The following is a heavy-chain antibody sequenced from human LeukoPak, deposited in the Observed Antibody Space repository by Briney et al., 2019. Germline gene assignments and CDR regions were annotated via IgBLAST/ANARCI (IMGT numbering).Heavy chain of an antibody. J-gene: IGHJ3*02. Sequence: PSGGSLRLSCAASGFTFSSYWMSWVRQAPGKGLEWVANIKQDGSEKYYVDSVKGRFTISRGNAKNSLYLQMNSLRAEDTAVYYCARDNRYYYDSSGTGDAFDIWGQGTMVTVSS. CDR3: ARDNRYYYDSSGTGDAFDI. CDR2: IKQDGSEK. V-gene: IGHV3-7*01. D-gene: IGHD3-22*01. CDR1: GFTFSSYW.